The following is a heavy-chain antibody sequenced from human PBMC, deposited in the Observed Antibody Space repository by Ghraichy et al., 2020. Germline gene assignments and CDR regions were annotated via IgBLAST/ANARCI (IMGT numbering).Heavy chain of an antibody. CDR1: GGSISSYY. D-gene: IGHD6-19*01. CDR3: AAVIAVAGGYYFDY. Sequence: SQTLSLTCTVSGGSISSYYWSWIRQPPGKGLEWIGYIYTSGSTNYNPSLKSRVTISVDTSKNQFSLKLSSVTAADTAVYYCAAVIAVAGGYYFDYWGQGTLVTVSS. CDR2: IYTSGST. V-gene: IGHV4-4*09. J-gene: IGHJ4*02.